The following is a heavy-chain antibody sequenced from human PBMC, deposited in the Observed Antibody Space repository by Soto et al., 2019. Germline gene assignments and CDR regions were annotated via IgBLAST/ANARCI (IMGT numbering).Heavy chain of an antibody. CDR3: ARDNDWEYNWFDP. CDR1: GDTFTSYG. D-gene: IGHD3-9*01. CDR2: ISAYNGNT. Sequence: VASVKVSCTASGDTFTSYGISWVRQAPGQGLEWMGWISAYNGNTNYAQKLQGRVTMTTDTSTSTAYMELRSLRSDDTAVYYCARDNDWEYNWFDPWGQGTLVTVSS. J-gene: IGHJ5*02. V-gene: IGHV1-18*01.